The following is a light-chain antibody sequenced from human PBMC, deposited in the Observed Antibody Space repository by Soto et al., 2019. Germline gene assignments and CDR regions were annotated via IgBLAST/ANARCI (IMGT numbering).Light chain of an antibody. J-gene: IGKJ2*01. Sequence: DIPMTQSPSSLSASIGDTVTITCRASQSIASYLNWYQQKPGSVPKLLIYTASSLPSDVPSRFIGSGSGTDFTLTISGLQPEDFATYYCQQSFSAPVFSFGQGTKLEIK. CDR1: QSIASY. CDR2: TAS. CDR3: QQSFSAPVFS. V-gene: IGKV1-39*01.